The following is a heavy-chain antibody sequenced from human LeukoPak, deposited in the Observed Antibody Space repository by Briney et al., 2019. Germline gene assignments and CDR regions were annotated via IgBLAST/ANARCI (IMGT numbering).Heavy chain of an antibody. CDR2: IYYSGTT. V-gene: IGHV4-59*01. D-gene: IGHD6-19*01. Sequence: SETLSLTCTVTGGSISGYYWSWVRQPPRKGLGWVVVIYYSGTTNYNPSLKSRVTVSVDTSKNQFSLMLSSVTAADTAVYYCARMTSYSSGCYFDYWGQGTLVTVSS. CDR1: GGSISGYY. CDR3: ARMTSYSSGCYFDY. J-gene: IGHJ4*02.